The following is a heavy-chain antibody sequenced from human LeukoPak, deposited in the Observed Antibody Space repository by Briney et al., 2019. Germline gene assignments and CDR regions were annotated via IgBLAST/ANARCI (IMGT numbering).Heavy chain of an antibody. D-gene: IGHD6-19*01. J-gene: IGHJ4*02. CDR2: INHSGST. V-gene: IGHV4-34*01. CDR3: ARGRAVAGTFDY. CDR1: GGSFSGYY. Sequence: SETLSLTCADYGGSFSGYYWSWIRQPPGKGLEWIGEINHSGSTNYNPSLKSRVTISVDTSKNQFSLKLSSVTAADTAVYYCARGRAVAGTFDYWGQGTLVTVSS.